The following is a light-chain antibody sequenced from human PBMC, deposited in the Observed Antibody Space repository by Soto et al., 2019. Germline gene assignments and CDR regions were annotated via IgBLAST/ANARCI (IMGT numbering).Light chain of an antibody. CDR1: QSISSSY. V-gene: IGKV3-20*01. Sequence: EIVLTQSPGTLSLSPGERATLSCRARQSISSSYLAWYQQKPSQSPRLLLYAASRRATSIPDRISGSGSGTEFTLTTSRLEPEDFAVYYCQQDGSSSYTFGQGTQLEIK. CDR3: QQDGSSSYT. CDR2: AAS. J-gene: IGKJ2*01.